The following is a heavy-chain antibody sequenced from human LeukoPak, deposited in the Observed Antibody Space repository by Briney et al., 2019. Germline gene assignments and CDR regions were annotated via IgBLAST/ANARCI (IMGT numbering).Heavy chain of an antibody. J-gene: IGHJ4*02. V-gene: IGHV1-2*02. Sequence: PXXGGTNYAQKFEGRVTMTRDTSISTAYMELSRLRSDDTAVYYCARDIWETYYYDSSGLSYVDYWGQGTLVTVSS. CDR2: PXXGGT. CDR3: ARDIWETYYYDSSGLSYVDY. D-gene: IGHD3-22*01.